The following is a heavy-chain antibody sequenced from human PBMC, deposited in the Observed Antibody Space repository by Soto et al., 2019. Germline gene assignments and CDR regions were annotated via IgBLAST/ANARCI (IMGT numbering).Heavy chain of an antibody. J-gene: IGHJ4*02. CDR2: ISYDGSNK. Sequence: ESGGGVVQPGRSLRLSCAASGFTFSSYAMHWVRQAPGKGLEWVAVISYDGSNKYYADSVKGRFTISRDNSKNTLYLQMNSLRAEDTAVYYCASSSQVTAMAYDYWGQGTLVTVSS. CDR1: GFTFSSYA. CDR3: ASSSQVTAMAYDY. V-gene: IGHV3-30-3*01. D-gene: IGHD5-18*01.